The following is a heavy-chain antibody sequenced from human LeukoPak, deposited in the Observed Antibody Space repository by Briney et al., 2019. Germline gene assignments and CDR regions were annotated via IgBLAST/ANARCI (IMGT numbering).Heavy chain of an antibody. V-gene: IGHV4-38-2*02. CDR2: IYHSGDT. Sequence: SETLSLTCIVSGYSITSGYYWGWIRQPPGKGLEWIGSIYHSGDTYYNPSLKSRVTISVDTSRNQFSLKLNSVTAADTAVYYCAKPDGYGLIDIWGQGTMVTVSS. CDR1: GYSITSGYY. J-gene: IGHJ3*02. CDR3: AKPDGYGLIDI. D-gene: IGHD3-22*01.